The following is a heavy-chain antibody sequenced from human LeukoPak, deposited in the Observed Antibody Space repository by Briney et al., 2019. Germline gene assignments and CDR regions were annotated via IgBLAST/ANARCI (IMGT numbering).Heavy chain of an antibody. CDR2: ISAYNGNT. Sequence: VASVKVSCKASGYTFTSYGISWVRQAPGQGLEWMGWISAYNGNTNYAQKLQGRVTMTTDTSASTAYMELRSLRSDDTAVYYCARDPARDVLLWFGGDYWGQGTLVTVSS. CDR1: GYTFTSYG. J-gene: IGHJ4*02. D-gene: IGHD3-10*01. CDR3: ARDPARDVLLWFGGDY. V-gene: IGHV1-18*01.